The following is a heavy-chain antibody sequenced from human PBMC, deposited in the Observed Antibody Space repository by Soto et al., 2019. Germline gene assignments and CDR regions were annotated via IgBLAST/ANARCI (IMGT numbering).Heavy chain of an antibody. D-gene: IGHD6-19*01. CDR3: AGWPRSMDSSGWINWFDP. CDR2: ISSTGSTM. V-gene: IGHV3-11*01. Sequence: GGSLRLSCAASGFTFSDYYMSWIRQAPGKGLEWVSYISSTGSTMYYADSVKGRFTISRDNAKNSLYLQMNSLRAEDTAVYYCAGWPRSMDSSGWINWFDPWGQGTLVTVSS. J-gene: IGHJ5*02. CDR1: GFTFSDYY.